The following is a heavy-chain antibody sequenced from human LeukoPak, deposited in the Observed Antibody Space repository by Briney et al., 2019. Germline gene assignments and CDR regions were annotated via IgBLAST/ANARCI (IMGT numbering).Heavy chain of an antibody. CDR1: GGSISSYY. CDR3: ARQGWIGGWFDP. D-gene: IGHD2-2*03. J-gene: IGHJ5*02. CDR2: IYYSGST. Sequence: PSETLSLTCTVSGGSISSYYWSWIRQPPGKGLEWIGYIYYSGSTNYNPSLKSRVTISVDTSKNQFSLKLSSVTAADTAVYYCARQGWIGGWFDPWGQGTLVTVSS. V-gene: IGHV4-59*08.